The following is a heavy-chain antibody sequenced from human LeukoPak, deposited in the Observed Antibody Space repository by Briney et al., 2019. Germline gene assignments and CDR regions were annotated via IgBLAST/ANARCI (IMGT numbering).Heavy chain of an antibody. J-gene: IGHJ4*02. D-gene: IGHD2-15*01. CDR1: GGSINSYY. CDR3: ARSAGKIDY. Sequence: SETLSLTCTVSGGSINSYYWSWIRQPPGKGLEWIGYIHYSGTTNYNPSLKSRVTISVDTSKNHFSLKLSSVTAADTAVYSCARSAGKIDYWGQGNLVTVSS. CDR2: IHYSGTT. V-gene: IGHV4-59*08.